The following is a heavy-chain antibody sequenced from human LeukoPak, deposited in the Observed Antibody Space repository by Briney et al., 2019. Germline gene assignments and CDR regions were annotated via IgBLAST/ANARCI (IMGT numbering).Heavy chain of an antibody. CDR3: AKGSDYYGSGTPFDY. CDR2: ISGSGGST. D-gene: IGHD3-10*01. J-gene: IGHJ4*02. Sequence: GGSLRLSCAASRFTFSSYSMNWVRQAPGKVLEWVSAISGSGGSTYYADSVKGRFTISRDNCKNTLYLQMNSLRAEDTAVYYCAKGSDYYGSGTPFDYWGQGTLVTVSS. CDR1: RFTFSSYS. V-gene: IGHV3-23*01.